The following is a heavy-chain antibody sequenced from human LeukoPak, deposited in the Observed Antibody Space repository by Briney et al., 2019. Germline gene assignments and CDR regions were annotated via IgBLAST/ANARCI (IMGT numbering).Heavy chain of an antibody. CDR2: ISSSSSYI. Sequence: GGSLRLSCAASGFTFSSYSMNWVRQAPGKGLEWVSSISSSSSYIYYADSVKGRSAISRDNAKNSLYLQMNSLRAEDTAVYYCARDGRGYCSGGSCQRPATHRKVGDFDIWGQGTMVTVSS. J-gene: IGHJ3*02. V-gene: IGHV3-21*01. D-gene: IGHD2-15*01. CDR3: ARDGRGYCSGGSCQRPATHRKVGDFDI. CDR1: GFTFSSYS.